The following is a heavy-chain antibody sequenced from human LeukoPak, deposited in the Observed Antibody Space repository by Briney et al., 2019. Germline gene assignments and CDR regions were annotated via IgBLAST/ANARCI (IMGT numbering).Heavy chain of an antibody. D-gene: IGHD2-15*01. J-gene: IGHJ3*02. Sequence: GGSLRLSCAASGFTYSSYSMNWVRQAPGKGLEWVSSISSSSSYIYYADSVKGRFTISRDNAKNSLYLQMNSLRAEDTAVYYCARDSTPSAFDIWGQGTMVTVSS. CDR2: ISSSSSYI. CDR1: GFTYSSYS. V-gene: IGHV3-21*01. CDR3: ARDSTPSAFDI.